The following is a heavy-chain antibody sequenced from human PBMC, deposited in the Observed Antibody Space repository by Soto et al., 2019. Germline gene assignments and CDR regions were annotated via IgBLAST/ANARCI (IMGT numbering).Heavy chain of an antibody. D-gene: IGHD6-6*01. J-gene: IGHJ6*02. CDR3: ARDVYRYSRSSPDDG. CDR2: ISSSSSNT. V-gene: IGHV3-11*06. Sequence: LDCAAAECSFTDTYMFWFRQGHVKGLDWVSYISSSSSNTKYADSVKGRFTISRDNAKNSLYLQMNSLRAEDTAVYDCARDVYRYSRSSPDDGWGQGTAVTGS. CDR1: ECSFTDTY.